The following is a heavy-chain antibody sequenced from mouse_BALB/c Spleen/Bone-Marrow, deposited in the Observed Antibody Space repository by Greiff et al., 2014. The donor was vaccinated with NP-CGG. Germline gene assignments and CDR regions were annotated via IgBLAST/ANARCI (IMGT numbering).Heavy chain of an antibody. D-gene: IGHD2-4*01. J-gene: IGHJ3*01. CDR3: TRRSTMTTFAY. CDR1: GYTFTDYY. Sequence: EVQLVESGPELVKPGASVKMSCKASGYTFTDYYMKWVKQSRGKSLEWIGDINPNNGDTFYNQKFKGKATLTVDKSSSTAYMQLNSLTSEDSAVCYCTRRSTMTTFAYWGQGTLVTVSA. V-gene: IGHV1-26*01. CDR2: INPNNGDT.